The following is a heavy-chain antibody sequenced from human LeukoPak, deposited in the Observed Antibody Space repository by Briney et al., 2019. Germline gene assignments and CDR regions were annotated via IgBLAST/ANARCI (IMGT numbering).Heavy chain of an antibody. CDR1: GYTFTNYY. CDR2: INPSGGST. J-gene: IGHJ6*03. Sequence: ASVKVSCKASGYTFTNYYIHWVRQAPGQGLEWMGLINPSGGSTNYAQKFQGRVTMTRDTSMSTVYMELSSLRSEDTAVYYCARGPRITVIRGGQWYCYMDVWGKGTTVTIS. D-gene: IGHD3-10*01. V-gene: IGHV1-46*01. CDR3: ARGPRITVIRGGQWYCYMDV.